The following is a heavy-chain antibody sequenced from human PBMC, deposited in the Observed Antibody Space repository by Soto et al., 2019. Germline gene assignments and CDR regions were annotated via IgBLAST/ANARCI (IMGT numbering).Heavy chain of an antibody. CDR1: GFTLSYSF. CDR2: IYSDGTT. J-gene: IGHJ4*02. Sequence: PGGSLRLSCAASGFTLSYSFMSWVRQAPGKGLEWVSLIYSDGTTYYADSVKGRFTISRDNSKNTLYLQMNSLRAEDTAVYYCAKAKGDYDLDYWGQGTLVTVSS. CDR3: AKAKGDYDLDY. V-gene: IGHV3-66*01. D-gene: IGHD4-17*01.